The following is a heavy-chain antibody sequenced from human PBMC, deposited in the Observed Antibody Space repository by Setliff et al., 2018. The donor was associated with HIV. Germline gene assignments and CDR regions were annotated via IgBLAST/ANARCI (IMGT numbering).Heavy chain of an antibody. Sequence: SETLSLTCTVSGGSISSGGYYWSWIRQYPGKGLEWIGYIYYSGSTYYNPSLKSRVTISVGTSKDQFALKLTSVTAADTAVYYCARAPTGGGWFDPWGQGTLVTVSS. D-gene: IGHD7-27*01. J-gene: IGHJ5*02. CDR3: ARAPTGGGWFDP. CDR2: IYYSGST. CDR1: GGSISSGGYY. V-gene: IGHV4-31*03.